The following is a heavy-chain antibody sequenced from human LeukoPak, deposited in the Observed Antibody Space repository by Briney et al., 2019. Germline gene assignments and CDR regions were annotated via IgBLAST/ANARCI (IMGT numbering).Heavy chain of an antibody. V-gene: IGHV3-21*04. CDR2: IGYTSSDK. Sequence: GGSLRLSCAASGFSFSTSTMNWVRQAPGKGLEWVSSIGYTSSDKYYIESVRGRFTISRDNSKNTLYLQMNSLRAEDTAIYYCAKDRRVRGVTNFDYWGQGTLVTVSS. CDR1: GFSFSTST. J-gene: IGHJ4*02. CDR3: AKDRRVRGVTNFDY. D-gene: IGHD3-10*02.